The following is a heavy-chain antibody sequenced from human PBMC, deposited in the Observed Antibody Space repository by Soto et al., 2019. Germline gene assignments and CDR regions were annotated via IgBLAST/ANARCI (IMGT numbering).Heavy chain of an antibody. CDR3: ARRMISYSSGWYNWFDP. Sequence: EVQLVESGGGLVQPGGSLRLSCAASGFTFSSYWMSWVRQAPGKGLEWVANIKQDGSEKYYVDSVKGRFTISRDNAKNSLYLQMNSLRAEDTAVYYCARRMISYSSGWYNWFDPWGQGTLVTVSS. D-gene: IGHD6-19*01. J-gene: IGHJ5*02. V-gene: IGHV3-7*01. CDR2: IKQDGSEK. CDR1: GFTFSSYW.